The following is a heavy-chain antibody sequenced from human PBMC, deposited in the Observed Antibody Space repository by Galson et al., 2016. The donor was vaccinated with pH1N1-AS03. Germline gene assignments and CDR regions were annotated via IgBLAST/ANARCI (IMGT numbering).Heavy chain of an antibody. CDR3: AKDKGLGGGSCYQY. J-gene: IGHJ4*02. CDR1: GFTFGSFA. D-gene: IGHD2-15*01. V-gene: IGHV3-23*01. Sequence: SLRLSCAASGFTFGSFAMSWVRQAQGKGLEWVSAISGSGNNTYYGDSVKGRLTISRDNSKNMLYLQMNSLRAEDTAVYYCAKDKGLGGGSCYQYWGQGTLVTVSS. CDR2: ISGSGNNT.